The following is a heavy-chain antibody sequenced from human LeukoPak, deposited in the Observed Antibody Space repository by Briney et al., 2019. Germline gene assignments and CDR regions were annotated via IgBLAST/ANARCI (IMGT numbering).Heavy chain of an antibody. J-gene: IGHJ4*02. V-gene: IGHV3-74*01. CDR2: INCEGCIESYGSGT. Sequence: PGGSLRLSCAASGFTFSRYCMHWVRHAPGKGLVWVSGINCEGCIESYGSGTNYGDSVKGRFPISRDNGKKTPYLQMNSLRAEDTAVYYCTRGGRDSRSWHPFDYWGQGTQVTVSS. D-gene: IGHD6-13*01. CDR3: TRGGRDSRSWHPFDY. CDR1: GFTFSRYC.